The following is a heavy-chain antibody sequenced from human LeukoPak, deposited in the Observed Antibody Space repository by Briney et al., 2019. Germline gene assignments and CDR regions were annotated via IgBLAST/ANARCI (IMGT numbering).Heavy chain of an antibody. J-gene: IGHJ4*02. CDR3: ASYYGDYLNY. Sequence: SGGSLRLSCAASEFTFSSYWMSWVRQAPGKGLEWVANIKQDGSEKYYVDSVKGRFTISRDNAKNSLYLQMNSLRAEDTAVYYCASYYGDYLNYWGQGTLVTVSS. CDR2: IKQDGSEK. D-gene: IGHD4-17*01. V-gene: IGHV3-7*01. CDR1: EFTFSSYW.